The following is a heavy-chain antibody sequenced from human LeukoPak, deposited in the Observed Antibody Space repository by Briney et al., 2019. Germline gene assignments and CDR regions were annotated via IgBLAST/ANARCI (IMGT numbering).Heavy chain of an antibody. Sequence: SVKVSCKASGGTFSSYAISWVRQAPGQGLEWMGGIIPIFGTANYAQKFQGRVTITTDESTSTAYMELSSLRSEDTAVYYCARVDDGRYNTIDYWGQGTLVTVSS. D-gene: IGHD3-22*01. CDR2: IIPIFGTA. J-gene: IGHJ4*02. CDR3: ARVDDGRYNTIDY. V-gene: IGHV1-69*05. CDR1: GGTFSSYA.